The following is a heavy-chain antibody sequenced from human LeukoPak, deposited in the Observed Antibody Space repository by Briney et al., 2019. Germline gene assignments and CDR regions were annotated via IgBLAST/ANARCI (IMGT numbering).Heavy chain of an antibody. J-gene: IGHJ3*02. Sequence: GRSLRLSCAASGFTFSSYAMHWVRQGPGKGLEWVAVISYDGSKKYYADSVKGRVTFSRNNSKNTLYLQMNTLRAEDTAVYYCARDTFGGVIAPGAFDIWGQGTMVTVSS. CDR2: ISYDGSKK. CDR3: ARDTFGGVIAPGAFDI. D-gene: IGHD3-16*02. CDR1: GFTFSSYA. V-gene: IGHV3-30-3*01.